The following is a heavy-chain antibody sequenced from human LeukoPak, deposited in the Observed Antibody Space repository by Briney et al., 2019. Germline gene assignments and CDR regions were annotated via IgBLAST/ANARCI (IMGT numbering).Heavy chain of an antibody. Sequence: GGSLRLSCAASGFTFSSYSMNWVRQAPGKGLEWVSSISSSSSYIYYADSVKGRFTISRDNSKNTLYLQMNSLRAEDTAVYYCARDYCSGGSCPRSLDYWGQGTLVTVSS. V-gene: IGHV3-21*01. J-gene: IGHJ4*02. CDR2: ISSSSSYI. D-gene: IGHD2-15*01. CDR1: GFTFSSYS. CDR3: ARDYCSGGSCPRSLDY.